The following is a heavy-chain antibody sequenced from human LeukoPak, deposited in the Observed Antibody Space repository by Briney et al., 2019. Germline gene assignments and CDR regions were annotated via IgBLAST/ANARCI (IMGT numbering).Heavy chain of an antibody. CDR3: ARAFWNGYGDYAGIDY. CDR2: ICAYNGST. J-gene: IGHJ4*02. V-gene: IGHV1-18*01. CDR1: GYTFTSYG. D-gene: IGHD4-17*01. Sequence: ASVKVSCTASGYTFTSYGISWMRQAPGKGLEWMGWICAYNGSTNYAQKLQSRVTMTTDTSTSTAYMELRSLRSDDTAVYYCARAFWNGYGDYAGIDYWGRGTAVTVSS.